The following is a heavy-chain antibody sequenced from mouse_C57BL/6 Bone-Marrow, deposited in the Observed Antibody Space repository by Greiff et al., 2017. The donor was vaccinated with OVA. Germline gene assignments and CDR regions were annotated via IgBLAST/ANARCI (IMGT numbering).Heavy chain of an antibody. CDR2: ILPGSGST. CDR1: GYTFTGYW. J-gene: IGHJ3*01. CDR3: ARGWLRPFAY. Sequence: QVQLQQSGAELMKPGASVKLSCKATGYTFTGYWIEWVKQRPGHGLEWIGEILPGSGSTNHNEKFKGKATFTADTSSNTAYMQHSSLTTEDSAIYYCARGWLRPFAYWGQGTLVTVSA. D-gene: IGHD2-2*01. V-gene: IGHV1-9*01.